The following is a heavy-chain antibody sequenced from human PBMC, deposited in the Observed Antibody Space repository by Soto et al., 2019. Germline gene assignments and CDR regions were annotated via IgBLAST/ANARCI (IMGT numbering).Heavy chain of an antibody. V-gene: IGHV1-8*01. J-gene: IGHJ3*02. CDR2: MNPNSGNT. CDR1: GYTFTSYD. CDR3: GKVSSPDVFDI. Sequence: ASVKVSCKASGYTFTSYDINWVRQATGRGLEWMGWMNPNSGNTGYAQKFQGRVTMTRNTSISTAYMELSSLRSEDTAVYYCGKVSSPDVFDIWGQGTMVLVSS.